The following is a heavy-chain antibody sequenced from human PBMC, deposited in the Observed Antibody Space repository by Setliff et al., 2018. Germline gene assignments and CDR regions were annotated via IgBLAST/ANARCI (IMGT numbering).Heavy chain of an antibody. J-gene: IGHJ4*02. CDR2: IYSGGSST. CDR3: AKGCHAGCFWSDC. D-gene: IGHD2-15*01. CDR1: GFTFSSYG. Sequence: GGSLRLSCAASGFTFSSYGMIWVRQAPGKGLEWVSIIYSGGSSTYYGDSVKGRFTVSRDDSKNTLYLQMSSLRAEDTAVYYCAKGCHAGCFWSDCWGQGTLVTVSS. V-gene: IGHV3-23*03.